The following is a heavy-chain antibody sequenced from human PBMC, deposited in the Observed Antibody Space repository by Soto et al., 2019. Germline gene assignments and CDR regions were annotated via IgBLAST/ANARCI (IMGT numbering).Heavy chain of an antibody. CDR2: IYYSGST. D-gene: IGHD3-10*01. Sequence: SETLSLTCTVSGGSISSGDYYWRWIRQPPGKGLEWIGYIYYSGSTYYNPSLKSRVTISVDTSKNQFSLKLSSVTAADTAVYYCARGKDYYGSGSYQDYWGQGTLVTVSS. V-gene: IGHV4-30-4*01. J-gene: IGHJ4*02. CDR3: ARGKDYYGSGSYQDY. CDR1: GGSISSGDYY.